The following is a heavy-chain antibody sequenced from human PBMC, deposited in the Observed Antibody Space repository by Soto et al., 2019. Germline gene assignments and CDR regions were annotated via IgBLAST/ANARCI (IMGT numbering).Heavy chain of an antibody. J-gene: IGHJ5*02. D-gene: IGHD1-1*01. Sequence: QVQLQESGPGLVKPSETLSLTCTVSGASISGFYWSWIRKSAGKGLEWIGRIYATGTTDYNPSLKSRVMMSVDTSKKQFSLMLRSVTAADTAVYYCVREGTKTVRDWFDPWGQGISVTVSS. V-gene: IGHV4-4*07. CDR2: IYATGTT. CDR1: GASISGFY. CDR3: VREGTKTVRDWFDP.